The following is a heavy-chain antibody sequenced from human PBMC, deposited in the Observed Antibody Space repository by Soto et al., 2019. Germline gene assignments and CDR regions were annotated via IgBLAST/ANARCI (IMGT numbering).Heavy chain of an antibody. CDR2: MNPNTGKA. CDR1: GYTFSTCD. V-gene: IGHV1-8*01. Sequence: QVQLVQSGAEVQKPGASVRVSCKTSGYTFSTCDIHWVRQAPGQGLEWMGWMNPNTGKAGCAKKFQGRVTMTRDTSLGTDYMDLSGLTSEDTAVYYCERRKERSGPHYFDNLGQGSLVTVST. J-gene: IGHJ4*02. D-gene: IGHD6-25*01. CDR3: ERRKERSGPHYFDN.